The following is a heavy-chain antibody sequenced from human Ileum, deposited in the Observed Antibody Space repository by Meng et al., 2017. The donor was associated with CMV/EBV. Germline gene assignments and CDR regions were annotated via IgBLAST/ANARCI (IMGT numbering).Heavy chain of an antibody. CDR3: ARDIVDNEDGV. J-gene: IGHJ6*02. V-gene: IGHV3-20*04. Sequence: GGSLRLSCAASGFTFSDYYMSWIRQAPRKGLEYVSAITWNGGSTDYADSVKGRFTISRDNAKNSLYLQMNSLRAEDTALYYCARDIVDNEDGVWGQGTMVTVSS. CDR1: GFTFSDYY. D-gene: IGHD5-12*01. CDR2: ITWNGGST.